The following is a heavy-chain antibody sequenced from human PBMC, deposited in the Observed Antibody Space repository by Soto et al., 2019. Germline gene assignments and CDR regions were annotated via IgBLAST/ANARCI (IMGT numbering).Heavy chain of an antibody. V-gene: IGHV3-48*03. CDR3: ARDLVGKNYVFPVNIEYYYYYGMDV. J-gene: IGHJ6*02. CDR1: GFTFSSYE. Sequence: PGGSLRLSCAASGFTFSSYEMNWVRQAPGKGLEWVSYISSSGSTIYYADSVKGRFTIFRDNAKNSLYLQMNSLRAEDTAVYYCARDLVGKNYVFPVNIEYYYYYGMDVWGQGTTVTVS. CDR2: ISSSGSTI. D-gene: IGHD3-16*01.